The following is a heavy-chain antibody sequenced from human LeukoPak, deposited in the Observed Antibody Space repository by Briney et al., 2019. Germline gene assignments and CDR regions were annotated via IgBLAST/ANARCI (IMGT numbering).Heavy chain of an antibody. CDR1: GGSISSYY. V-gene: IGHV4-59*01. D-gene: IGHD3-22*01. CDR2: IYYSGST. CDR3: ARASYSYDISGWVPFDY. Sequence: SETLSLTCTVSGGSISSYYWSWIRQPPGKGLEWIGYIYYSGSTNYNPSLKSRVTISVDTSKNQFSLKLSSVTAADTAVYYCARASYSYDISGWVPFDYWGQGTLVTVSS. J-gene: IGHJ4*02.